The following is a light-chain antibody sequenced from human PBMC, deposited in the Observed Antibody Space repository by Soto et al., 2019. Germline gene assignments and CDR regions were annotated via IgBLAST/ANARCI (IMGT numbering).Light chain of an antibody. CDR1: QSVSSNY. J-gene: IGKJ2*01. CDR3: QQYGGSPYT. V-gene: IGKV3-20*01. CDR2: GAS. Sequence: ESVLTQSPGTLSLSPGERATLSCRASQSVSSNYLAWYQQKPGQAPRLLIYGASSRATGIPDRFSGSGSGTDFTLTISRLEPEDFAVYYCQQYGGSPYTFGQGTNLEIK.